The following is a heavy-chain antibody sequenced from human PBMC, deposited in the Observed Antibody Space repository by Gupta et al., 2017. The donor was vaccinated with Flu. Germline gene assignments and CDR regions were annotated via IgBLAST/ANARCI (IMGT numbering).Heavy chain of an antibody. CDR3: AKSVSGSFRPDY. CDR2: ISGSGGST. D-gene: IGHD1-26*01. V-gene: IGHV3-23*01. CDR1: TFSSYA. J-gene: IGHJ4*02. Sequence: TFSSYAMSWVRQAPGKGLEWVSTISGSGGSTYYADSVKGRFTISRDNAKNTLSLQMNSLRAEDTAVYYCAKSVSGSFRPDYWGQGALVTVSS.